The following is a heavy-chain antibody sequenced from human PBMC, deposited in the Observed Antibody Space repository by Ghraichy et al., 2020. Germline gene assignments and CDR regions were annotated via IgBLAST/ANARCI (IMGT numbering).Heavy chain of an antibody. D-gene: IGHD3-3*01. CDR2: IKQDGSEK. V-gene: IGHV3-7*03. J-gene: IGHJ4*02. CDR1: GFTFSSYW. CDR3: ARVRFLEWLPTFFDY. Sequence: GGSLRLSCAASGFTFSSYWMSWVRQAPGKGLEWVANIKQDGSEKYYVDSVKGRFTISRDNAKNSLYLQMNSLRAEDTAVYYCARVRFLEWLPTFFDYWGQGTLVTVSS.